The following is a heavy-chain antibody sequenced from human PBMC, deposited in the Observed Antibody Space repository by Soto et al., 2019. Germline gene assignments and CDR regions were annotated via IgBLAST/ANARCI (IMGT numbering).Heavy chain of an antibody. J-gene: IGHJ6*02. CDR2: LYHIGST. D-gene: IGHD2-2*01. Sequence: PSETPSLTCAVSGYSISSGNYWAWIRQPPGRGLEWIGSLYHIGSTHYNTSLKSRVTISVDTSKNHFSLELSSVAAADTAIYYCRSSTSCYDESCVDVWGQGTMVTVSS. CDR3: RSSTSCYDESCVDV. CDR1: GYSISSGNY. V-gene: IGHV4-38-2*01.